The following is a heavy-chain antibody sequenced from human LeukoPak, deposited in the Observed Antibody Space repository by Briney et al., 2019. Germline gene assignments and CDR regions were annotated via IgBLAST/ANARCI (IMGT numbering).Heavy chain of an antibody. Sequence: ASVKVSCRASGYTFTSYYIHWVRQAPGQGLEWMGIINPSGGSTSYAQKFQGRVTMTRDMSTSTVYMELSSLRSEDAAVYYCARDRVRSTVTTGGYWGQGTLVTVSS. J-gene: IGHJ4*02. CDR3: ARDRVRSTVTTGGY. V-gene: IGHV1-46*01. D-gene: IGHD4-17*01. CDR2: INPSGGST. CDR1: GYTFTSYY.